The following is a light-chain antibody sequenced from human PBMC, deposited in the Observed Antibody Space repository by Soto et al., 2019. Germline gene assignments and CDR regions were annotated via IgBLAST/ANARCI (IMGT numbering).Light chain of an antibody. CDR2: HVS. J-gene: IGLJ1*01. V-gene: IGLV2-14*03. Sequence: SAYHEQTITISCPGTSSDVGGYNYVSWYQQHPGDAPKLMIYHVSNRPSGVSNRFSGSKSGNTASLTISGLQAEDEADYYCSSYTSTTAYIFGTGTQLTVL. CDR3: SSYTSTTAYI. CDR1: SSDVGGYNY.